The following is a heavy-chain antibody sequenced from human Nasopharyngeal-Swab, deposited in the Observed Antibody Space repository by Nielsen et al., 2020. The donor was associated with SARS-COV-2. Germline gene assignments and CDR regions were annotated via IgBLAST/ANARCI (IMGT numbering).Heavy chain of an antibody. Sequence: GSLRLSCTVSGGSISSYYWSWIRQPPGKGLEWIGYIYYSGSTNYNPSLKSRVTISVDTSKNQFSLKLSSVTAADTAVYYCARDSTPGYYYYYMDVWGKGTTVTVSS. CDR3: ARDSTPGYYYYYMDV. CDR1: GGSISSYY. CDR2: IYYSGST. D-gene: IGHD2-15*01. V-gene: IGHV4-59*01. J-gene: IGHJ6*03.